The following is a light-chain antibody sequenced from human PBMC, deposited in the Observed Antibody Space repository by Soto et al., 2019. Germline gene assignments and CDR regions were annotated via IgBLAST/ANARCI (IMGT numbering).Light chain of an antibody. CDR3: IQHNSYPRT. Sequence: DIQMTQSPSTLSASVGDRVTITCRASQTISSWLAWYQQKPGKAHKLLIYKAYSLQSGVQSRFSGSGSGTEFTLTIRSLQPEDFATYYCIQHNSYPRTFGQGTKVDNK. CDR1: QTISSW. J-gene: IGKJ1*01. CDR2: KAY. V-gene: IGKV1-5*03.